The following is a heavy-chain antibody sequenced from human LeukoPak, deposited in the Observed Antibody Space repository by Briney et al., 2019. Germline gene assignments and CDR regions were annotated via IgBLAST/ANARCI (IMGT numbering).Heavy chain of an antibody. CDR1: GESFSGYY. Sequence: SETLSLTCAVYGESFSGYYWTWIRQPPGKGLEWIGEINHSGSTNYNPSLKSRVTISVDTSKNQFSLKLSSVTAADTAVYYCARGDDSSGYYYVRLAFDIWGQGTMVTVSS. D-gene: IGHD3-22*01. CDR2: INHSGST. CDR3: ARGDDSSGYYYVRLAFDI. V-gene: IGHV4-34*01. J-gene: IGHJ3*02.